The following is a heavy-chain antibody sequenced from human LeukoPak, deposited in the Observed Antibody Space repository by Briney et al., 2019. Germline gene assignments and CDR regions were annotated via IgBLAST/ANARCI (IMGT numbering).Heavy chain of an antibody. CDR1: GGSISSYY. CDR2: IYNRGSP. V-gene: IGHV4-59*01. Sequence: SETLSLTCTVSGGSISSYYWSWIRQPPGKELEGIGYIYNRGSPNYNPSLKSRATISVDTSKNQFSLKLSSVTAADTAVYYCARGGWHDGFTIFGVVTNDAFDIWGQGTMVTVSS. CDR3: ARGGWHDGFTIFGVVTNDAFDI. D-gene: IGHD3-3*01. J-gene: IGHJ3*02.